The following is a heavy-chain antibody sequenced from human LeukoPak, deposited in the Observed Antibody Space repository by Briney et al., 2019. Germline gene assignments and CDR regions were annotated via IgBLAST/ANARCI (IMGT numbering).Heavy chain of an antibody. Sequence: GGSLRLSCAASGFTFSSYAMHWVRQAPGKGLEWVAVISYDGSNKYYADSVKGRFTISRDNSKNTLYLQMNSLRAEDTDVYYCARDGSLGELWFGELLSVDPWGQGTLVTVSS. CDR2: ISYDGSNK. CDR3: ARDGSLGELWFGELLSVDP. J-gene: IGHJ5*02. CDR1: GFTFSSYA. D-gene: IGHD3-10*01. V-gene: IGHV3-30*04.